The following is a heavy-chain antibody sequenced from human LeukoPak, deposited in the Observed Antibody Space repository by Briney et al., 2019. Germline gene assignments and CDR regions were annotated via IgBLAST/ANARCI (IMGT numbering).Heavy chain of an antibody. CDR2: INHSGST. D-gene: IGHD1-26*01. CDR1: GGSFSGYY. V-gene: IGHV4-34*01. J-gene: IGHJ4*02. CDR3: ARVQSGSYFSY. Sequence: SETLSLTCAVYGGSFSGYYWSWIRQPPGKGLEWIGEINHSGSTNYNPSLKSRVTISVDTSRNQFSLKLSSVTAADTAVYYCARVQSGSYFSYGGQGTLVTVSS.